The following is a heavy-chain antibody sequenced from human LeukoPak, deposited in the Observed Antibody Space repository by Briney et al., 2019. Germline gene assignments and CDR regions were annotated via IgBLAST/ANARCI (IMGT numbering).Heavy chain of an antibody. V-gene: IGHV4-34*01. D-gene: IGHD6-19*01. CDR1: GESFSGYY. J-gene: IGHJ3*02. CDR2: INHSGST. CDR3: ARGFGSGRKRHAFDI. Sequence: SETLSLTCADYGESFSGYYWSWIRQPPGKGLEWIGEINHSGSTNYNPSLKSRVTISVDTSKNQFSLKLSSVTAADTAVYYCARGFGSGRKRHAFDIWGQGTMVTVSS.